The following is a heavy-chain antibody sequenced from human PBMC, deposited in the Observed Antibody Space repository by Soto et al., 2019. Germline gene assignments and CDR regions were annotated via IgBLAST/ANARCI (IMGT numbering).Heavy chain of an antibody. CDR1: GVSVSSYS. CDR2: ISYSGST. V-gene: IGHV4-59*08. CDR3: ARHVTYTYGLYGFDI. J-gene: IGHJ3*02. D-gene: IGHD2-8*01. Sequence: PSETLSLTCTVSGVSVSSYSWSWIRQPPGKGLEWIGNISYSGSTTYNPSLRSRVTISVDTSKNQFSLSLTSVTAADTAVYYCARHVTYTYGLYGFDIWSQGTMVTVSS.